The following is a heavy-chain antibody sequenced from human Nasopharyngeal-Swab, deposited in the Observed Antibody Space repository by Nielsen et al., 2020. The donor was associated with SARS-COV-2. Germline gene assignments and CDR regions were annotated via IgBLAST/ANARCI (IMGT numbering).Heavy chain of an antibody. CDR1: GYSFTSYW. CDR2: IYPGDSDT. Sequence: GESLKTSCKGSGYSFTSYWIGWVRQMPGKGPEWMGIIYPGDSDTRYSPSFQGQVTISADKSISTAYLQWSSLKASDTAMYYCARRVGYCSGGSCYFDYWGQGTLVTVSS. V-gene: IGHV5-51*01. D-gene: IGHD2-15*01. J-gene: IGHJ4*02. CDR3: ARRVGYCSGGSCYFDY.